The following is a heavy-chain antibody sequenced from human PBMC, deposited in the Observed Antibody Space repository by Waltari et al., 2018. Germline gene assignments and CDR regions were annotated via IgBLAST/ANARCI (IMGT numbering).Heavy chain of an antibody. D-gene: IGHD5-12*01. CDR2: IYYSGST. Sequence: QLQLQESGPGLVKPSETLSLTCTVSGGSISSSSYYWGWIRQPPGTGLEWIGSIYYSGSTYYSPALEIRVTISVDTSKNQFSLRLSSVTAADTAVYYCARLGYSGYDSPHWGHGTLVTVSS. J-gene: IGHJ4*01. CDR3: ARLGYSGYDSPH. CDR1: GGSISSSSYY. V-gene: IGHV4-39*07.